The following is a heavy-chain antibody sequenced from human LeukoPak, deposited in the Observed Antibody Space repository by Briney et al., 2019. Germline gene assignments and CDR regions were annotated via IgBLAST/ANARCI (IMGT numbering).Heavy chain of an antibody. Sequence: SETLSLTCTVAGGSISSSSYYWGWIRQPPGKGLEWIGSIYYSGSTYYNPSLKSRVTMSVDTSKNQFSLKLSSVTAADTAVYYCASELKDDILTGRTSYYFDYWGQGTLVTVSS. CDR2: IYYSGST. V-gene: IGHV4-39*01. CDR3: ASELKDDILTGRTSYYFDY. CDR1: GGSISSSSYY. D-gene: IGHD3-9*01. J-gene: IGHJ4*02.